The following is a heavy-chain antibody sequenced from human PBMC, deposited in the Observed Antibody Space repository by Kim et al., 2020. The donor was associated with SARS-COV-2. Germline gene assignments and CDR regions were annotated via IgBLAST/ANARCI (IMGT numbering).Heavy chain of an antibody. CDR1: GGSISSYY. Sequence: SETLSLTCTVSGGSISSYYWSWIRQPPGKGLEWIGYIYYSGSTNYNPSLKSRVTISVDTSKNQFSLKLSSVTAADTAVYYCARNVMVGELSPYFDYWGQGTLVTVSS. J-gene: IGHJ4*02. CDR3: ARNVMVGELSPYFDY. V-gene: IGHV4-59*01. D-gene: IGHD3-10*02. CDR2: IYYSGST.